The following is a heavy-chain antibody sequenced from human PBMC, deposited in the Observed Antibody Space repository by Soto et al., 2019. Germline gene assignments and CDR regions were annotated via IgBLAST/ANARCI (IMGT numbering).Heavy chain of an antibody. CDR2: ISGSGGST. V-gene: IGHV3-23*01. CDR1: GFTFSSYT. CDR3: AKGGRIGCSSTSCPLSN. D-gene: IGHD2-2*01. J-gene: IGHJ4*02. Sequence: GGSLRLSCAASGFTFSSYTMGWVRQAPGKGLEWVSAISGSGGSTYYADSVKGRFAISRDNSKNTLYLQMNSLRAEDTAVYYCAKGGRIGCSSTSCPLSNWGQGTLVTVSS.